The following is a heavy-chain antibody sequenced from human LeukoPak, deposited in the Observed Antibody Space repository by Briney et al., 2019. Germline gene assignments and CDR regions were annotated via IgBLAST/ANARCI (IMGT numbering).Heavy chain of an antibody. D-gene: IGHD3-22*01. V-gene: IGHV4-59*01. J-gene: IGHJ5*02. CDR1: GGSISRYY. CDR2: IYYSGST. Sequence: SETLSLTCTVSGGSISRYYWSWIRQPPGKGLEWIGYIYYSGSTNYNPSLKSRVTISVDTSKNQCSLKLSSVTAADTAVYYCARAHHYYDSSGYYPNWFDPWGQGTLVTVSS. CDR3: ARAHHYYDSSGYYPNWFDP.